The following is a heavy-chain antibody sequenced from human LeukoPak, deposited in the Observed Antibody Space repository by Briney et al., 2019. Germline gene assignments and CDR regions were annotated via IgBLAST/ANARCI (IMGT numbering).Heavy chain of an antibody. CDR1: GFTFSNYW. CDR3: ATDGPRVSIRD. CDR2: IKQDGTEK. Sequence: GGSLRLSCADSGFTFSNYWMNWVRQAPGKGLEWVANIKQDGTEKHYVDSVKGRFTISRDNAKNSLHLQMNNLRAEDTAVYFCATDGPRVSIRDWGQGTLVTVSS. J-gene: IGHJ4*02. D-gene: IGHD3-10*01. V-gene: IGHV3-7*04.